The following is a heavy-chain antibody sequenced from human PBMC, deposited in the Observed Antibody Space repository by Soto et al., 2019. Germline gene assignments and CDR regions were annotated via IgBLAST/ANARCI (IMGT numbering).Heavy chain of an antibody. Sequence: GGSLRLSCAASGFTFSDHYMDWVLQAPGKGLEWVGRTRNKANSYTTEYAASVKGRFTISRDDSKNSLYLQMNSLKTEDTAVYYCARVTPYYDFWSGYKPYYYGMDVWGQGTTVTVSS. CDR3: ARVTPYYDFWSGYKPYYYGMDV. V-gene: IGHV3-72*01. CDR1: GFTFSDHY. D-gene: IGHD3-3*01. CDR2: TRNKANSYTT. J-gene: IGHJ6*02.